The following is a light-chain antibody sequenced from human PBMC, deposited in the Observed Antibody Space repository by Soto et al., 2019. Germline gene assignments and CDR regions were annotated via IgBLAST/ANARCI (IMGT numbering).Light chain of an antibody. CDR2: AAS. V-gene: IGKV1-39*01. J-gene: IGKJ2*01. Sequence: DIQMTQSPSSLSASVGDRVTITCRASQSLSRYLNWYQQKPGKAPKLLIYAASSLQSGVPSRFSGSGSGTDFTLTISSLQPEDVATYYCQQSYSTPSTFGQGTKLEIK. CDR3: QQSYSTPST. CDR1: QSLSRY.